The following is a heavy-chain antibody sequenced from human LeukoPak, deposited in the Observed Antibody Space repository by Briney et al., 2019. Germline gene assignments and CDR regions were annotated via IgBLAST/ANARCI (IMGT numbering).Heavy chain of an antibody. Sequence: PGGSLRLSCAASGFTFSSYWMHWVRQAPGKGVVWVSRISNDGTTTTYADSVKGRFTISRDNAKNTLYLQMNSLRVEDTAIYYCAKMTAPAYWGQGTLVTVSS. CDR2: ISNDGTTT. J-gene: IGHJ4*02. D-gene: IGHD5-18*01. CDR3: AKMTAPAY. CDR1: GFTFSSYW. V-gene: IGHV3-74*01.